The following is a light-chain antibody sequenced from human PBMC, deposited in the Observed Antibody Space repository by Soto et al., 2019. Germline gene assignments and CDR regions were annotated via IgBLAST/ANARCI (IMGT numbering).Light chain of an antibody. CDR2: KAS. V-gene: IGKV1-5*03. CDR1: QSISTW. CDR3: QQYNSYRS. Sequence: IQMTQSPSSLSASVGDRVTITCRASQSISTWLAWYQQKPGKAPKVLIYKASSLESGVPSRFSGSGSGTEFTLTISSLQPDDFASYYCQQYNSYRSFGQGTKV. J-gene: IGKJ1*01.